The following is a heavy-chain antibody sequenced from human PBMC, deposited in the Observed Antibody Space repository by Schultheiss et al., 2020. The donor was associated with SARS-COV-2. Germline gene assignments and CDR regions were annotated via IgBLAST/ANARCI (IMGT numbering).Heavy chain of an antibody. J-gene: IGHJ4*02. CDR1: GGSFSGYY. CDR2: INHSGST. Sequence: SETLSLTCAVYGGSFSGYYWSWIRQPPGKGLEWIGEINHSGSTNYNPSLKSRVTISVDTSKNHFSLKLSSVTAADTAVYYYARLGWELLPDYWGQGTLVTVSS. CDR3: ARLGWELLPDY. D-gene: IGHD1-26*01. V-gene: IGHV4-34*01.